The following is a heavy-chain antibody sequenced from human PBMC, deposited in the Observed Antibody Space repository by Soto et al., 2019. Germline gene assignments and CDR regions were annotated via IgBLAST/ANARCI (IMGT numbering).Heavy chain of an antibody. V-gene: IGHV1-18*01. CDR1: GYTFTAYG. D-gene: IGHD3-9*01. CDR3: ARELNTDPTAYYSFAY. Sequence: QVQLVQSGPEVTMPGASVKVSCKTSGYTFTAYGLAWLRQAPGQRPEGLGWVGTANANTNYAEKFQGRVTMTSDRSTTTPCLELRSLRSDDTAVYYCARELNTDPTAYYSFAYGGQGTLVTVSS. CDR2: VGTANANT. J-gene: IGHJ4*02.